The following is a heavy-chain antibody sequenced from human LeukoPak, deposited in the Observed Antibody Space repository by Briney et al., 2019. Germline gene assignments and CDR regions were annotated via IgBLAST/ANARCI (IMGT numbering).Heavy chain of an antibody. Sequence: GGTLRLSCAASGFTFSSYAMSWVRQAPGKGLEWVSAISDSGGSTYYADSVKGRFTISRDNSKNTLFLQVNSLRVEDTAVYYCAKDPRAATGSNWFDPWGQGTLVTVSS. V-gene: IGHV3-23*01. CDR1: GFTFSSYA. J-gene: IGHJ5*02. CDR3: AKDPRAATGSNWFDP. D-gene: IGHD6-13*01. CDR2: ISDSGGST.